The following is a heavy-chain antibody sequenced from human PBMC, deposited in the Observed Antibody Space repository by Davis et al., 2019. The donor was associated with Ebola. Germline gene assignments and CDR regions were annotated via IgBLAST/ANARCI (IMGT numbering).Heavy chain of an antibody. Sequence: GESLKISCGGSGFSFSAYWIHWVRQVPGKGLVWVPRIFYDESTTNYADSVKGRFTISRDNAKNTLFLQMNSLRVDDTAVYYCARGLSGTYGFDYWGQGTLVTVAS. J-gene: IGHJ4*02. CDR3: ARGLSGTYGFDY. CDR2: IFYDESTT. CDR1: GFSFSAYW. D-gene: IGHD1-26*01. V-gene: IGHV3-74*01.